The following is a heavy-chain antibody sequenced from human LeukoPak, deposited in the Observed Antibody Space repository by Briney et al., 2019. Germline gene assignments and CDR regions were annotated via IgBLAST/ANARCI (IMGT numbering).Heavy chain of an antibody. Sequence: PSQTLSLTCTVSGGSISRGSYYWRWIRQPPGKGLEWIGYIYYSGSTNYNPSLKSRVTISVDTSKNQFSLKLSSVTAADTAVYYCARDLGENAFDIWGQGTMVTVSS. J-gene: IGHJ3*02. V-gene: IGHV4-61*01. CDR3: ARDLGENAFDI. CDR1: GGSISRGSYY. CDR2: IYYSGST.